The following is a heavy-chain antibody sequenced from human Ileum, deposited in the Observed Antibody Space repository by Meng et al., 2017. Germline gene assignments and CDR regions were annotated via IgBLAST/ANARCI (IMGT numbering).Heavy chain of an antibody. CDR1: SGSLTSSGSY. J-gene: IGHJ4*01. V-gene: IGHV4-39*02. CDR2: IYYRGTT. CDR3: ARGTDYGDSYYFDF. D-gene: IGHD4-17*01. Sequence: QLQLQVSGPGLLEPSETLSLTCVVPSGSLTSSGSYWGWVRQSPGKGLEWIATIYYRGTTYYNPSLKSRVTISIDTSKSQVSLEMASVVAADSGLFYCARGTDYGDSYYFDFWGPGFLVTVSS.